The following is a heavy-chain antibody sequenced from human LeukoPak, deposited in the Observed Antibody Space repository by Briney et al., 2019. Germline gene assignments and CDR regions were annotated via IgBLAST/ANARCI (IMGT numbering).Heavy chain of an antibody. CDR2: IGGGDGSI. D-gene: IGHD6-19*01. CDR3: AKGMGLAHYYFYGMDV. V-gene: IGHV3-23*01. CDR1: VFTFSNFA. Sequence: GGCLRLSCAASVFTFSNFAVNWVREAPGKGLEWVSVIGGGDGSIYYADSAKGRFTISRDNSKNTLYLQMTSLRAEDAAIYYCAKGMGLAHYYFYGMDVWGQGTTVSVSS. J-gene: IGHJ6*02.